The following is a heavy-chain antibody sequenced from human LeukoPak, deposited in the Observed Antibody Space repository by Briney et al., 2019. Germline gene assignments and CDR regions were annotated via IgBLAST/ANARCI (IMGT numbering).Heavy chain of an antibody. J-gene: IGHJ4*02. CDR3: ARHVGWELRSYYFDY. D-gene: IGHD1-26*01. CDR1: GGSMSSSSYY. CDR2: IYYTGGT. Sequence: SETLSLTCTVSGGSMSSSSYYWGWIRQPPVKGLDWTGRIYYTGGTYHNPSLKSRVTISVDTSKSQFSLKLSSVTAADTAVYYCARHVGWELRSYYFDYWGQGTLVTVSS. V-gene: IGHV4-39*01.